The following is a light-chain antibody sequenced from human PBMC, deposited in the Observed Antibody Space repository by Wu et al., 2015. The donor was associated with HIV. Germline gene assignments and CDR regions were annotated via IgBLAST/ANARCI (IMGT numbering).Light chain of an antibody. V-gene: IGKV3-20*01. Sequence: EIVLTQSPGTLSLSPGERATLSCRASQSVSSSYLAWYQQKPGQAPRLLIYGASSRATGIPDRFSGSGSGTEFTLTITSLQPEDFATYWCQEYHPVRSWTFGQGTRVEMK. CDR3: QEYHPVRSWT. CDR2: GAS. CDR1: QSVSSSY. J-gene: IGKJ1*01.